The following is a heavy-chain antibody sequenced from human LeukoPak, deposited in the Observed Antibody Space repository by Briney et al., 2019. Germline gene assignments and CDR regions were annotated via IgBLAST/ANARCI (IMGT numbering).Heavy chain of an antibody. CDR2: IWYDGSNK. D-gene: IGHD3-22*01. CDR3: ARPRRITMIVVVPSGGMDV. J-gene: IGHJ6*02. CDR1: GFTFGDYA. V-gene: IGHV3-30*04. Sequence: GGSLRLSCTAAGFTFGDYALSWFRQAPGKGLEWVAVIWYDGSNKYYADSVKGRFTISRDNSKNTLYLQMNSLRAEDTAVYYCARPRRITMIVVVPSGGMDVWGQGTTVTVSS.